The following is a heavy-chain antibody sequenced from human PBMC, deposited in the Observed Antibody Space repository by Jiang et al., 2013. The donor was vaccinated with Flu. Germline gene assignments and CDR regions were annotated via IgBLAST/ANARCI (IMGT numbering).Heavy chain of an antibody. V-gene: IGHV1-24*01. CDR2: SDPENGDR. Sequence: SGAEVKKPGASVKVSCKVSGYTLTDSSMHWVRQAPGKGLEWMGGSDPENGDRFYAQTVQGRVTMTEDPSRDTAYMELIGLRSEDTAIYYCATRAPRGSYFPTTSYYFDSWGQGTLVTVSS. CDR3: ATRAPRGSYFPTTSYYFDS. J-gene: IGHJ4*02. D-gene: IGHD1-26*01. CDR1: GYTLTDSS.